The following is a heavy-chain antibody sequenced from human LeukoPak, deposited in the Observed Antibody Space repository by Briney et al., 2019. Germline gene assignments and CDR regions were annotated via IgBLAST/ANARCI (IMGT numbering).Heavy chain of an antibody. CDR2: IYYSGST. CDR1: GGSISSYY. D-gene: IGHD3-10*01. V-gene: IGHV4-59*01. CDR3: ARARGFGDAFDI. J-gene: IGHJ3*02. Sequence: SETLSLTCTVSGGSISSYYWSWIRQPPGKGLEWIGYIYYSGSTNYNPSLKSRVTISVDTSKNQSSLKLSSVTAADTAVYYCARARGFGDAFDIWGQGTMVTVSS.